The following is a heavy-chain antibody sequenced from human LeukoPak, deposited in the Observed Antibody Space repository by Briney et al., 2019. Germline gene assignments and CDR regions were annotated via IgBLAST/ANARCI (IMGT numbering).Heavy chain of an antibody. CDR2: INPNTGGT. J-gene: IGHJ1*01. CDR1: GYSFTGNY. V-gene: IGHV1-2*02. Sequence: ASVRVSCKASGYSFTGNYMHWVRQAPGQGFEWMGWINPNTGGTNYAQKFQGRVLMTRHTSISTAYLELSSLKSDDTAVYYCARVGYCSRGVCYNYEYWGEGAQVTVSS. CDR3: ARVGYCSRGVCYNYEY. D-gene: IGHD2-8*01.